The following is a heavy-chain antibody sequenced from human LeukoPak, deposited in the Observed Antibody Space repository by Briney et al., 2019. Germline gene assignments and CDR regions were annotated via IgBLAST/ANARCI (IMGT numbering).Heavy chain of an antibody. CDR1: GFTFSSYS. CDR2: ITSSSSYI. J-gene: IGHJ4*02. Sequence: GGSLRLSCAASGFTFSSYSMNWVRQAPGKGLEWVSSITSSSSYIYYADSVKGRFTISRDNAKNSLYLQMNSLRAEDTAVYYCARVVSGSYPLFDYWGQGTLVTVSS. V-gene: IGHV3-21*01. D-gene: IGHD1-26*01. CDR3: ARVVSGSYPLFDY.